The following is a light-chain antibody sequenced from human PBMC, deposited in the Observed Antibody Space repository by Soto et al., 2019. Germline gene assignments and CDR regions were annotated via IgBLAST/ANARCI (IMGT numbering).Light chain of an antibody. Sequence: DIQMTQSPSSLSASVGDRVTITCRASQGIRNYVAWYQQKPGKVPNLLIYAASTLQSGVPSRFSGSGSGTDFTLTISRLQPEYFATYYCQNYNSAPPLSFGGGTKVEIK. CDR1: QGIRNY. V-gene: IGKV1-27*01. CDR2: AAS. J-gene: IGKJ4*01. CDR3: QNYNSAPPLS.